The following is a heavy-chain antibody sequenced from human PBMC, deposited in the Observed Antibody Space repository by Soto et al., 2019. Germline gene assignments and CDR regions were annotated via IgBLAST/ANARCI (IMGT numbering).Heavy chain of an antibody. CDR1: GYTFTGDG. Sequence: QVQLVQSGAEVKKPGASVKVSCKTSGYTFTGDGINWVRQAPGQGLEWMGWISVFNGNTKYGQNIQDRVIMTTDTSPSTAYMELRSLRSDYTAVYFCGRDGSGGIIDSWGQGTMLIVSS. CDR2: ISVFNGNT. D-gene: IGHD2-15*01. CDR3: GRDGSGGIIDS. J-gene: IGHJ3*01. V-gene: IGHV1-18*01.